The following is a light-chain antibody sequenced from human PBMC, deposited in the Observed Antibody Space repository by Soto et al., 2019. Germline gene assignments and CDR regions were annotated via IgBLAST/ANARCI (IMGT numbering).Light chain of an antibody. Sequence: DIQMTQSPSSLFPSVGDRDTITFLPSQVSRNNLGWYQQKPGKAPRRLIYGTSNLQYGAPSRFSGSGSGTEFTLTITSLQPEDFATYYCLQHDTYPRTFGQGTKVDIK. CDR3: LQHDTYPRT. CDR2: GTS. J-gene: IGKJ1*01. CDR1: QVSRNN. V-gene: IGKV1-17*01.